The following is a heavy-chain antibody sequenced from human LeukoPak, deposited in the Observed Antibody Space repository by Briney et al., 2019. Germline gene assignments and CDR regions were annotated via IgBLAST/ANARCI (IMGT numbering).Heavy chain of an antibody. CDR2: IYYSGST. Sequence: SETLSLTCTVSGGSISSYYWSWIRQPPGKGQEWIGYIYYSGSTNYNPSLKSRVTISVDTSKNQFSLTLSSVTAADTAVYYCARTAEAHSWRTRYYDYYMDVWGKGTTVTVSS. CDR3: ARTAEAHSWRTRYYDYYMDV. V-gene: IGHV4-59*01. CDR1: GGSISSYY. D-gene: IGHD6-13*01. J-gene: IGHJ6*03.